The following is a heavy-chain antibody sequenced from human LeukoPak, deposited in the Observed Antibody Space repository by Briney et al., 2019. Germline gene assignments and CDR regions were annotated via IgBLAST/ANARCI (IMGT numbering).Heavy chain of an antibody. CDR1: GYTFTSYA. CDR2: INTNTGNP. CDR3: AREDGDYDSRTYYYYYYMDV. Sequence: ASVKVSCKASGYTFTSYAMNWVRQAPGQGLEWMGWINTNTGNPTYAQGFTGRFFFSLDTSVSTAYLQISSLKAEDTDVYYCAREDGDYDSRTYYYYYYMDVWGKGTTVTVSS. V-gene: IGHV7-4-1*02. D-gene: IGHD4-17*01. J-gene: IGHJ6*03.